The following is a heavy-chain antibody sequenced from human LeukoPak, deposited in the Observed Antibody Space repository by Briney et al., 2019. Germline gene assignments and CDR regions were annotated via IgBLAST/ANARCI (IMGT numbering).Heavy chain of an antibody. CDR3: AKGRWVQRPRGLDY. D-gene: IGHD5-24*01. CDR1: GFTVSGNY. V-gene: IGHV3-53*01. Sequence: GGSLRLSCAASGFTVSGNYMSWVRQAPGTGLEWVSVIYSAGSTYYADSVKGRFTISRDNSKKTLYMQMNSLRDEDTAVYYCAKGRWVQRPRGLDYWGQGKLVTVSS. J-gene: IGHJ4*02. CDR2: IYSAGST.